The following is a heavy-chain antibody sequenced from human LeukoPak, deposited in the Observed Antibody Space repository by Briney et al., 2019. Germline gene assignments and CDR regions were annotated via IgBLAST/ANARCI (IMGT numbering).Heavy chain of an antibody. Sequence: RPSETLSLTCTVSGGSISSSSYYWGWIRQPPGKGLEWIGSIYYSGSTYYNPSLKSRVTISVDTSKNQFSLKLSSVTAADTAVYYCARDGGLGDGYNSGVDYWGQGTLVTVSS. CDR1: GGSISSSSYY. CDR2: IYYSGST. V-gene: IGHV4-39*07. D-gene: IGHD5-24*01. J-gene: IGHJ4*02. CDR3: ARDGGLGDGYNSGVDY.